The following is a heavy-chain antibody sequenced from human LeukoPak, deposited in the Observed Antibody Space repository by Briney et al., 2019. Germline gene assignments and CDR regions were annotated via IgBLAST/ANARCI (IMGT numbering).Heavy chain of an antibody. Sequence: GGSLRLSCAASGFTFSDYYMSWIRQAPGKGLEWVSYISSSGSTIYYADSVKGRFTISRDNAKNSLYLQMNSLRAEDTAVYYCARDRSSGWYNAPRFDPRGQGTLVTVSS. CDR2: ISSSGSTI. CDR1: GFTFSDYY. CDR3: ARDRSSGWYNAPRFDP. V-gene: IGHV3-11*01. D-gene: IGHD6-19*01. J-gene: IGHJ5*02.